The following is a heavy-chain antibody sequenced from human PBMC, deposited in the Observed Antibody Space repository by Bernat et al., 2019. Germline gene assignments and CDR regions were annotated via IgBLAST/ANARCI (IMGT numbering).Heavy chain of an antibody. J-gene: IGHJ4*02. V-gene: IGHV2-70*04. CDR2: VDWDDDK. Sequence: QVTLKESGPALVKPTQTLTLTCTFSGFSLSTSGMRVSWIRQPPGKALEWLARVDWDDDKFYSTSLRTRLTSSKDTSKNQVVLTMTMMEPVEAATYYCARMGVVVSGTVYFDYWGQGALVTVSS. CDR1: GFSLSTSGMR. D-gene: IGHD6-19*01. CDR3: ARMGVVVSGTVYFDY.